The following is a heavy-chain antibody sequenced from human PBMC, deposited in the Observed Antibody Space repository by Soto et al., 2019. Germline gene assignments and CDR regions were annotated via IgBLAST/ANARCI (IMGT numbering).Heavy chain of an antibody. CDR1: GFALSNYW. Sequence: ESGGGLVQPGESLRLSCVASGFALSNYWINWVRQAPGKGLEWVANIKQDGSEKNYVDSVKGRFTISRDNARNSLYLQMNSLRAEDTAAYYCATETSTWGCWGQGTLVTV. CDR2: IKQDGSEK. CDR3: ATETSTWGC. D-gene: IGHD7-27*01. J-gene: IGHJ4*02. V-gene: IGHV3-7*05.